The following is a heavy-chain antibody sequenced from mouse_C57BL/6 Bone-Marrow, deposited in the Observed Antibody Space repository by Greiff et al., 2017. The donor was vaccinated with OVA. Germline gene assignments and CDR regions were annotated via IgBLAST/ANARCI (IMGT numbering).Heavy chain of an antibody. V-gene: IGHV14-4*01. CDR3: TTDDYDRFAY. CDR1: GFNIKDDY. D-gene: IGHD2-4*01. J-gene: IGHJ3*01. CDR2: IDPENGDT. Sequence: EVQLQRSGAELVRPGASVKLSCTASGFNIKDDYMHWVKQRPEQGLEWIGWIDPENGDTEYASKFQGKATITADTSSNTAYLQLSSLTSEDTAVYYCTTDDYDRFAYWGQGTLVTVSA.